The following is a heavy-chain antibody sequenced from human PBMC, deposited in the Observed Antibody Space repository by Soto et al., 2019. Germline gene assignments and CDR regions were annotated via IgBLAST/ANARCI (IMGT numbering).Heavy chain of an antibody. D-gene: IGHD3-10*01. CDR1: GYSFTSYW. CDR3: ASLSVGLGELLTY. J-gene: IGHJ4*02. Sequence: EVQLVQSGAEVKKPGESLRISCKGSGYSFTSYWISWVRQMPGKGLEWMGRIDPSDSYTNYSPSFQGHVTISADKSISTADPQWRSLKATDTSMCHLASLSVGLGELLTYWGQGTLVTVSS. V-gene: IGHV5-10-1*01. CDR2: IDPSDSYT.